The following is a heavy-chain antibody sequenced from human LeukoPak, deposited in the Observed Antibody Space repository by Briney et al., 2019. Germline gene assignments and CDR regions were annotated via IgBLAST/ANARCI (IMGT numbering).Heavy chain of an antibody. CDR3: ARDQYDTWSRRGNFDS. Sequence: QPGGSLRLSCAASGFSFSEYWMSWVRQAPGKGLEWVANINPVGSETYYVDSVRGRFTISRDSAMNLLYLQMNSLRVEDTAVFYCARDQYDTWSRRGNFDSWGQGTLVIVSS. CDR2: INPVGSET. J-gene: IGHJ4*02. CDR1: GFSFSEYW. V-gene: IGHV3-7*03. D-gene: IGHD3-3*01.